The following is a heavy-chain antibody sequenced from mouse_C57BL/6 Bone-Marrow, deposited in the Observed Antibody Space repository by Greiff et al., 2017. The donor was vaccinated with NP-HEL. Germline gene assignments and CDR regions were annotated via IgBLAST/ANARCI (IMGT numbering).Heavy chain of an antibody. V-gene: IGHV8-8*01. CDR2: IWWDDAK. CDR3: ARMRDYYSNFFAY. J-gene: IGHJ3*01. D-gene: IGHD2-5*01. CDR1: GFSLSTYGMG. Sequence: QVTLKVSGPGILQPSQTLSLSCSFSGFSLSTYGMGVVWIRQPPGKGLEWLAHIWWDDAKYYNPAMKSRLTISKDTSKTQVFLKIANVDTADTATYYCARMRDYYSNFFAYWGQGTLVTVSA.